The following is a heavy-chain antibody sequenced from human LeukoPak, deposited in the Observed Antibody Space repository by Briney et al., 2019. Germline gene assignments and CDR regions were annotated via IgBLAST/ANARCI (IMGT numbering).Heavy chain of an antibody. J-gene: IGHJ4*02. V-gene: IGHV3-30*18. Sequence: GRSLRLSCAASGFTFSNYDMHWVRQAPGKGLEWVAVISYDGSNKYYADSVKGRFTISRDNSKNTLYVQMNSLRAEDTAAYYCAKDVLRAYYDILTGYSRFDYWGQGTLVTVSS. CDR3: AKDVLRAYYDILTGYSRFDY. CDR1: GFTFSNYD. D-gene: IGHD3-9*01. CDR2: ISYDGSNK.